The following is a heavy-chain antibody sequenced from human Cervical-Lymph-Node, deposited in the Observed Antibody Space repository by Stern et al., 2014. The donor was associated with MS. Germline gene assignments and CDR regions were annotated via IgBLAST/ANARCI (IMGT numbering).Heavy chain of an antibody. J-gene: IGHJ4*02. CDR3: ARGGTTVVTPLDY. CDR1: GGSISSGGYY. D-gene: IGHD4-23*01. CDR2: VYYSAST. Sequence: VQLVQSGPGLVKPSQTLSLTCTVSGGSISSGGYYWSWIRQHTGKGLEWIVYVYYSASTYYNPSLNRRVHLSVDTYKNQFSLKLSSVTAADTAVYYCARGGTTVVTPLDYWGQGTLVTVSS. V-gene: IGHV4-31*03.